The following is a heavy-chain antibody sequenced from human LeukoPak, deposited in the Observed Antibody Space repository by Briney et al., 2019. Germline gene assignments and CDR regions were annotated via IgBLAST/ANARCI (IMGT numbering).Heavy chain of an antibody. CDR3: AKVSGQLGDFDY. Sequence: PGGSLRLSCAASGFTVSSNHMSWVRQAPGKGLEWVSVIYSGGSAYYADSVEGRFTISRDNSKNTLYLQMNSLRAEDTAVYYCAKVSGQLGDFDYWGQGTLVTVSS. V-gene: IGHV3-53*01. J-gene: IGHJ4*02. D-gene: IGHD6-13*01. CDR1: GFTVSSNH. CDR2: IYSGGSA.